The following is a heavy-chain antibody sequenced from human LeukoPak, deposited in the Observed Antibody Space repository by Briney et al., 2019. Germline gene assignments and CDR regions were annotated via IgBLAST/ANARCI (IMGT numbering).Heavy chain of an antibody. J-gene: IGHJ4*02. Sequence: PSETLSLTCTVSGGSISSGDHYWSWLRQPPGKGLEWIGYIYYSGSTYYDPSLRSRFTISIDTSKSQFSLKVSSVTAADTAVYYCARASNLLSGFDYWGQGTLVTVSS. CDR1: GGSISSGDHY. V-gene: IGHV4-30-4*01. D-gene: IGHD3-10*01. CDR2: IYYSGST. CDR3: ARASNLLSGFDY.